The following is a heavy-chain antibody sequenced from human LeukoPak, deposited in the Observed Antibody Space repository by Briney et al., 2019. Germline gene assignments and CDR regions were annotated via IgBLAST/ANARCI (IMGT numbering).Heavy chain of an antibody. J-gene: IGHJ4*02. CDR2: INWNGGST. CDR1: GFTFDDYA. V-gene: IGHV3-20*04. CDR3: ARDRWGHHDYGDLWYFDY. Sequence: PGGSLRLSCAASGFTFDDYAMHWVRQAPGKGLEWVSGINWNGGSTGYADSVKGRFTVSRDNAKNSLYLQMNSLRAEDTALYYCARDRWGHHDYGDLWYFDYWGQGTLVTVSS. D-gene: IGHD4-17*01.